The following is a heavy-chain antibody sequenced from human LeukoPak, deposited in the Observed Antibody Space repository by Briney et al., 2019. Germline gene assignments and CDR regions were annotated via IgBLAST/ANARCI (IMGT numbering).Heavy chain of an antibody. V-gene: IGHV4-34*01. CDR2: INHSGST. D-gene: IGHD6-19*01. Sequence: ASETLSLTCAVYGGSFSGYYWSWLRQPPGKGLEWIGEINHSGSTNYNPSLKSRVTISVDTSKNQFSLKLSSVTAADTAVYYCARRVQDASSSGWSNSAYYFDYWGQGTLVTVSS. CDR1: GGSFSGYY. CDR3: ARRVQDASSSGWSNSAYYFDY. J-gene: IGHJ4*02.